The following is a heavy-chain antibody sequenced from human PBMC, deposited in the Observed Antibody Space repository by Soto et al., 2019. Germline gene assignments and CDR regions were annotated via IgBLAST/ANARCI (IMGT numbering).Heavy chain of an antibody. J-gene: IGHJ5*02. V-gene: IGHV3-15*01. CDR3: TTDLWRIAVVVGSTGYFNP. CDR2: IKSKGDGGTT. CDR1: GFTFSDAW. D-gene: IGHD2-15*01. Sequence: GGSLRLSCAASGFTFSDAWMSWVRQAPGKGLDWVGRIKSKGDGGTTEYAAPVRGRFTISRDDSKSTLYLQMNSLKTEDTAVYYCTTDLWRIAVVVGSTGYFNPWGQGTPVTVSS.